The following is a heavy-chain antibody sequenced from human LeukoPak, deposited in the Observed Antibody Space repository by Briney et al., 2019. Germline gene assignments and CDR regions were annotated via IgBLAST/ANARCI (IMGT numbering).Heavy chain of an antibody. D-gene: IGHD3-22*01. J-gene: IGHJ4*02. CDR1: GFTFSSYA. CDR3: AKGGTYYYDSSGYYLFDY. V-gene: IGHV3-23*01. CDR2: ISGSGGST. Sequence: GGSLRLSCAASGFTFSSYAMSWVRQAPGKGLEWVSAISGSGGSTYYADSVKGRFTIFRDNSKNTLYLQMNSLRAEDTAVYYCAKGGTYYYDSSGYYLFDYWGQGTLVTVSS.